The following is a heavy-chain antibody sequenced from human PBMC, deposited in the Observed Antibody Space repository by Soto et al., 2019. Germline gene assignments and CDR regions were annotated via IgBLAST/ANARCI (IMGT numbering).Heavy chain of an antibody. D-gene: IGHD4-17*01. CDR3: ARDLGPSPTVTPGGDY. CDR1: GFTFSSYG. Sequence: QVQLVESGGGVVQPGRSLRLSCAASGFTFSSYGMHWVRQAPGKGLEWVAVIWYDGSNKYYADSVKGRFTISRDNSKNTLYLQMNRLRAEDTAVYYCARDLGPSPTVTPGGDYWGQGTLVTVSS. CDR2: IWYDGSNK. V-gene: IGHV3-33*01. J-gene: IGHJ4*02.